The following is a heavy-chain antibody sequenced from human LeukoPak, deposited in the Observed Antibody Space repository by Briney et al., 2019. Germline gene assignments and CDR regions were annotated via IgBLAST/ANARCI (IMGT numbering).Heavy chain of an antibody. Sequence: GGSLRLSCAASGFTFSSYAVSWVRQAPGKGLEWVSGIIDNGDITYYANSVRGRFTISRDNSKNTLYLQMYSLRAEDTAVYYCAKLGGQQVYNYYVAVWGKGTTVAVSS. CDR2: IIDNGDIT. CDR3: AKLGGQQVYNYYVAV. J-gene: IGHJ6*03. D-gene: IGHD3-16*01. CDR1: GFTFSSYA. V-gene: IGHV3-23*01.